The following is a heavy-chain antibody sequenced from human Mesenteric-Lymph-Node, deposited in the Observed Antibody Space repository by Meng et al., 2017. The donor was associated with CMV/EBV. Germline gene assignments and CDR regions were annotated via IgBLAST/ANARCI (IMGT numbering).Heavy chain of an antibody. J-gene: IGHJ6*02. V-gene: IGHV3-48*03. D-gene: IGHD3-3*01. Sequence: GGSLRLSCAASGFTFSSYEMNWVRQAPGKGLEWVSYISSSGSTIYYADSVKGRFTISRDNAKNSLSLQMSSLRAEDTAVYYCAREVQSPFFGVISYYYGMDVWGQGTMVTVSS. CDR2: ISSSGSTI. CDR1: GFTFSSYE. CDR3: AREVQSPFFGVISYYYGMDV.